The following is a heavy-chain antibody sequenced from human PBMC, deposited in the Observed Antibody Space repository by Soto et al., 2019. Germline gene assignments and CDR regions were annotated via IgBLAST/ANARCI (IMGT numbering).Heavy chain of an antibody. J-gene: IGHJ6*02. CDR3: ARDLTIFGVAPQWGMDV. CDR2: ISSSSSYI. V-gene: IGHV3-21*01. D-gene: IGHD3-3*01. CDR1: GFTFSSYS. Sequence: GGSLRLSCAASGFTFSSYSMNWVRQAPGKGLEWVSSISSSSSYIYYADSVKGRFTISRDNAKNSLYLQMNSLRAEDTAVYYCARDLTIFGVAPQWGMDVWGQGTTVTVSS.